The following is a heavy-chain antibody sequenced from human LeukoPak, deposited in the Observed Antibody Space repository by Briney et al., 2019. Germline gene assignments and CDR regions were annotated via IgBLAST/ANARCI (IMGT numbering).Heavy chain of an antibody. CDR3: AKAKKMDV. Sequence: HGGSLRLSCAASGFTFSSYGMHWVRQAPGKGLEWVAAIWYDGSNKYYADSVKGRFTISRDNSKNTLYLQMNSLRAEDTAVYYCAKAKKMDVWGKGTTVTVSS. CDR2: IWYDGSNK. J-gene: IGHJ6*04. CDR1: GFTFSSYG. V-gene: IGHV3-33*06.